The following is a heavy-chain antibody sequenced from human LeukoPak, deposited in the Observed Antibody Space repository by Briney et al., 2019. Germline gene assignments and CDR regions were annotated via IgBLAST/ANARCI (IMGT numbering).Heavy chain of an antibody. CDR3: ARGKDCSSTSCYEGYYGMDV. Sequence: SETLSLTCTVSGGSISSYYWSWIRQPPGKGLEWIGYIYYSGSTNYNPSLKSRVTISVDTSKNQFSLKLSSVTAADTAVYYCARGKDCSSTSCYEGYYGMDVWGQGTTVTVSS. CDR1: GGSISSYY. J-gene: IGHJ6*02. D-gene: IGHD2-2*01. V-gene: IGHV4-59*01. CDR2: IYYSGST.